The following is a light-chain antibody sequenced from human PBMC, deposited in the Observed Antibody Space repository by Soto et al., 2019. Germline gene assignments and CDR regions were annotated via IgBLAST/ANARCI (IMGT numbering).Light chain of an antibody. J-gene: IGKJ4*02. Sequence: EIVMAQSPATLSVSPGERATLSCRASQSISGNLAWNQQMPGQAPRLLIYAASTRATGISARFSGSGSGTDFTLTISSLQSEDFALYYCQQYNNWPRTFGGGTKVEIK. CDR2: AAS. CDR3: QQYNNWPRT. V-gene: IGKV3-15*01. CDR1: QSISGN.